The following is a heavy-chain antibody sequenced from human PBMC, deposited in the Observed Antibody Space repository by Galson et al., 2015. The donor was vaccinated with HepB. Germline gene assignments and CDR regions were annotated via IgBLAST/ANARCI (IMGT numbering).Heavy chain of an antibody. Sequence: SLRLSCAASGFTFSSYSMNWVRQAPGKGLEWVSSISSGSSYIYYADSVKGRFTISRDNDKNSLYLQMNSLRAEDTAVYYCARADYYYDSSDYNDYWGQGTLVPVSS. J-gene: IGHJ4*02. D-gene: IGHD3-22*01. V-gene: IGHV3-21*01. CDR2: ISSGSSYI. CDR3: ARADYYYDSSDYNDY. CDR1: GFTFSSYS.